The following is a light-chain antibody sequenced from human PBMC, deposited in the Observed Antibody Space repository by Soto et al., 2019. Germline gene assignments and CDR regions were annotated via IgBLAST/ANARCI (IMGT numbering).Light chain of an antibody. CDR3: QQYNNWPKT. J-gene: IGKJ1*01. V-gene: IGKV3-11*01. CDR1: QSVSSY. CDR2: DAS. Sequence: IMLTQSPPTLSLSQGERATLSCRASQSVSSYLAWYQQKPGQAPRLLIYDASTRATRIPAPFSCSGSGTDLDLTITILQFQAFAVYSCQQYNNWPKTFGQGTKVDIK.